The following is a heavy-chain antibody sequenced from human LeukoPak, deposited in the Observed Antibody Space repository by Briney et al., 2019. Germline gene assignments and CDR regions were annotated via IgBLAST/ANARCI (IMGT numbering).Heavy chain of an antibody. J-gene: IGHJ6*03. Sequence: SQTLSLTCTVSGGSISGSTYYWTWIRQPPGKGLVWVGYISYSGNTNYIPSLKSRVTISMHTSKNQLSLKLNSVTAADTAVYYCASSGQCANGLCRDVGYMDVWGKGTTVTVSS. D-gene: IGHD2-8*01. V-gene: IGHV4-61*01. CDR3: ASSGQCANGLCRDVGYMDV. CDR1: GGSISGSTYY. CDR2: ISYSGNT.